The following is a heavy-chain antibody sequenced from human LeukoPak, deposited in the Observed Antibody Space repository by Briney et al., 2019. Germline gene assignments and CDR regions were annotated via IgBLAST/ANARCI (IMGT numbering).Heavy chain of an antibody. CDR2: ISSSGSTI. CDR3: AKEGTGIHFDY. CDR1: GFSFSSYE. Sequence: GGSLRLSCAASGFSFSSYEMNWVRQAPGKGLEWLSYISSSGSTIYYADSVKGRFTISRDNAKNSLYLQMNSLRAEDTAVYYCAKEGTGIHFDYWGQGTLVTVSS. J-gene: IGHJ4*02. D-gene: IGHD1-1*01. V-gene: IGHV3-48*03.